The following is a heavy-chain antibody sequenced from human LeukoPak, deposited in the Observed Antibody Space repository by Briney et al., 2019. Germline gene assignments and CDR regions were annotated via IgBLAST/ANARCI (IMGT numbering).Heavy chain of an antibody. CDR3: TSSHSSSWYFWFDP. V-gene: IGHV3-15*01. CDR1: GFTFNNAW. Sequence: GGSLRLSCAASGFTFNNAWMTWVRQVPGKGLEWVGRIKSKTDGGTTDYAAPVKGRFTISRDDSKNTLYLQMNSLKTEDTAVYYCTSSHSSSWYFWFDPWGQGTLVTVSS. J-gene: IGHJ5*02. CDR2: IKSKTDGGTT. D-gene: IGHD6-13*01.